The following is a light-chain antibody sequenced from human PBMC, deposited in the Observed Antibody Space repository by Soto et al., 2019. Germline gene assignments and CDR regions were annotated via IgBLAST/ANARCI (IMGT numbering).Light chain of an antibody. V-gene: IGKV3-20*01. J-gene: IGKJ3*01. CDR3: QQDGSLPFT. CDR2: AAS. CDR1: QSISDNN. Sequence: EIVLTQSPGTLSLSPGERATLSCRASQSISDNNLAWFQQKPGQAPRLLIYAASSRATGIPDRFSGSGSGTDFTLTTNRLEPEDFAMYYCQQDGSLPFTFGPGTKLD.